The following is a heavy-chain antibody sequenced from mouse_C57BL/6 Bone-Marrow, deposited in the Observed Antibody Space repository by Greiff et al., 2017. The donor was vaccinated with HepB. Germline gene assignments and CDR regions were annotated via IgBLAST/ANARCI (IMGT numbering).Heavy chain of an antibody. J-gene: IGHJ3*01. Sequence: EVQLQQSGAELVRPGASVKLSCTASGFNIKDDYMHWVKQRPEQGLEWIGWIDPENGDTEYASKFQGKATITADTSSNTAYLQLSSLTSEDTAVYYCTRDYSDYGGFAYWGQGTLVTVSA. D-gene: IGHD2-13*01. CDR1: GFNIKDDY. CDR3: TRDYSDYGGFAY. V-gene: IGHV14-4*01. CDR2: IDPENGDT.